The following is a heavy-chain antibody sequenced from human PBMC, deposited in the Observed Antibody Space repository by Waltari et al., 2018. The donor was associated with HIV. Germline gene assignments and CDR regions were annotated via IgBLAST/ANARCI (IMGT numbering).Heavy chain of an antibody. CDR3: ARLRFHSLYYFDS. J-gene: IGHJ4*02. CDR2: IYYSGTA. CDR1: GACLSSSSYY. V-gene: IGHV4-39*01. D-gene: IGHD3-16*01. Sequence: QLHLQESGPGLVTPSETLSLTCRVSGACLSSSSYYWAWIRQPPGKGLEWIGAIYYSGTAYYNPSVKSRVSASLDASKNELSLKLTSVTATDTALYYCARLRFHSLYYFDSWGPGILVTVSS.